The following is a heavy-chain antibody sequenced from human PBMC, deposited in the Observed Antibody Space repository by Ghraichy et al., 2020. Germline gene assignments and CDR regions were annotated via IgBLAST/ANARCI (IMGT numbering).Heavy chain of an antibody. CDR3: TKDRAFKCFDY. J-gene: IGHJ4*02. CDR1: GFNFTSSW. CDR2: IKPDGGEN. Sequence: GGSLRLSCAASGFNFTSSWMNWVRQAPGKGLEWVAGIKPDGGENYHVDSVTGRFTISRDNARNSLYLQMNSLRAEDTAFYYCTKDRAFKCFDYWGQGTLVTVSS. V-gene: IGHV3-7*03.